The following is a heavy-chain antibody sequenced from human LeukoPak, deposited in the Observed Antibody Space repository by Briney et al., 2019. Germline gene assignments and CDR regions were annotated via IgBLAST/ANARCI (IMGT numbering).Heavy chain of an antibody. CDR3: ARSDKMGV. Sequence: ASVKVSCKVSGYTFTSYHIHWVRQVPGQGLEWMGVINPSEGSTDYAQKFQDRVSLTRDTSTSTVYMDLSRLRCEDTAVYYCARSDKMGVWGQGTTVTVSS. CDR1: GYTFTSYH. CDR2: INPSEGST. V-gene: IGHV1-46*01. J-gene: IGHJ6*02.